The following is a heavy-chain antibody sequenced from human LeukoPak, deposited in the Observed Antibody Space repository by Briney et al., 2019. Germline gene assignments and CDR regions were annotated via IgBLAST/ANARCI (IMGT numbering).Heavy chain of an antibody. J-gene: IGHJ6*03. V-gene: IGHV3-30*02. Sequence: PGGSLRLSCAASGFTFSSYGMHWVRQAPGKGLEWVAFIRYDGSNKYYADSMKGRFTISRDNSKNTLYLQMNSLRAEDTAVYYCASAGYSSSWYPIDYYYMDVWGKGTTVTVSS. D-gene: IGHD6-13*01. CDR3: ASAGYSSSWYPIDYYYMDV. CDR2: IRYDGSNK. CDR1: GFTFSSYG.